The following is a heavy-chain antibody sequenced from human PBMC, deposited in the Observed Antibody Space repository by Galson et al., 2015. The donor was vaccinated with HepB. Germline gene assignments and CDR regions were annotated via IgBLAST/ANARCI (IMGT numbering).Heavy chain of an antibody. Sequence: SVKVSCKASGGTFSSYAISWVRQAPGQGLEWMGRIIPILGIANYAQKFQGRVTITADKSTSTAYMELSSLRSEDTAVYYCARDKDYYYMDVWGKGTTVTVSS. V-gene: IGHV1-69*04. CDR1: GGTFSSYA. J-gene: IGHJ6*03. CDR3: ARDKDYYYMDV. CDR2: IIPILGIA.